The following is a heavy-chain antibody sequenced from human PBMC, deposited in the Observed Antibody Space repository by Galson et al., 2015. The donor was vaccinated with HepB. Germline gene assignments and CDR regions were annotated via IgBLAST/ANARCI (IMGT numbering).Heavy chain of an antibody. CDR1: GGTFSNYT. D-gene: IGHD2-8*01. V-gene: IGHV1-69*02. J-gene: IGHJ4*02. Sequence: KVSCKASGGTFSNYTITWLRQAPGQGLEWMARIIPSLGIRNYAQKFQGRVTITADKSTTTAYMELRSLRFEDTAMYFCASENGALDYWGQGTLVTVSS. CDR3: ASENGALDY. CDR2: IIPSLGIR.